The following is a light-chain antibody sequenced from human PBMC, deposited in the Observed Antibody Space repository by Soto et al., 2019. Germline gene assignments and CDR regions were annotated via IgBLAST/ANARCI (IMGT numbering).Light chain of an antibody. V-gene: IGKV1-5*01. CDR1: QSISSW. J-gene: IGKJ1*01. CDR3: QQYNSFSWT. CDR2: DAS. Sequence: DIQMTQSPSTLSASVGDRVTITCRASQSISSWLAWYQQKPEKAPKLLIYDASSLESGVPSRFSGSGSGTEFTLTISSLQPADFATYYCQQYNSFSWTFGQGTKVEIK.